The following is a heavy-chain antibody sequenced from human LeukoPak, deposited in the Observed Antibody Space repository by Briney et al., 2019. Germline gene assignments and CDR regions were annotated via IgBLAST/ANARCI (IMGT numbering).Heavy chain of an antibody. CDR1: GGSFSGYY. CDR3: ARGYGDLPLDY. Sequence: SETLSLTCAVYGGSFSGYYWSWIRQPPGKGLEWIGEINHGGSTNYNPSLKSRVTISVDTSKNQFSLKLSPVTAADTAVYYCARGYGDLPLDYWGQGTLVTVSS. V-gene: IGHV4-34*01. J-gene: IGHJ4*02. D-gene: IGHD4-17*01. CDR2: INHGGST.